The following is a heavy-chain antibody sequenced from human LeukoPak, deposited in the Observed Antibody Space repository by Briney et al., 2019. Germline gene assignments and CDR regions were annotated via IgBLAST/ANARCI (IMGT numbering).Heavy chain of an antibody. Sequence: PGGSLRLSCAASGFTFSSYAMHWVRQAPGKGLEWVAVISYDGSNKYYADSVKGRFTISRDNSKNTLYLQMNSLRAEDTAVYYCARGPYSSITRYFQHWGQGTLVTVSP. V-gene: IGHV3-30-3*01. CDR3: ARGPYSSITRYFQH. CDR1: GFTFSSYA. CDR2: ISYDGSNK. D-gene: IGHD6-13*01. J-gene: IGHJ1*01.